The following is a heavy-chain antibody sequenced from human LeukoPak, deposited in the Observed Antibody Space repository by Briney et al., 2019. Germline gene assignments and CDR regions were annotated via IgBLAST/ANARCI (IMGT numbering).Heavy chain of an antibody. CDR2: IRYDGSNK. Sequence: GGSLRLSCAASGFTFSSYWMSWVRQAPGKGLEWVAFIRYDGSNKYYADSVKGRFTISRDNSKNTLYLQMNSLRAEDTAVYYCAHQYQLLGSYYYGMDVWGQGTTVTVSS. CDR3: AHQYQLLGSYYYGMDV. CDR1: GFTFSSYW. D-gene: IGHD2-2*01. J-gene: IGHJ6*02. V-gene: IGHV3-30*02.